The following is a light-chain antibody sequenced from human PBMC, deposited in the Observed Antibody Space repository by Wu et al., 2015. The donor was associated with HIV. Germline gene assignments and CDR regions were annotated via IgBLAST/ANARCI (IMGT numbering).Light chain of an antibody. V-gene: IGKV3-20*01. Sequence: EIVMTQSPATLSVSPGERATLSCRASQSVSSNLAWYQQKPGQAPRLLIYGASSRATGIPDRFSGSGSGTDFTLTISRLEPEDFVVYYCQQYGSSPRTFGQGTKLEIK. CDR2: GAS. CDR3: QQYGSSPRT. CDR1: QSVSSN. J-gene: IGKJ2*01.